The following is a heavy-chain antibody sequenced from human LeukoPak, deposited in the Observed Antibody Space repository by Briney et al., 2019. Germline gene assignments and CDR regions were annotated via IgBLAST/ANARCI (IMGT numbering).Heavy chain of an antibody. V-gene: IGHV4-30-2*01. CDR2: IYHSGST. Sequence: SETLSLTCTVSGGSISSGGYYWSWIRQPPGKGLEWIGYIYHSGSTYYNPSLKSRVTISVDRSKNQFSLKLSSVTAADTAVYYCARLRAVRDGYNLDYWGQGTLVTVSS. CDR3: ARLRAVRDGYNLDY. CDR1: GGSISSGGYY. D-gene: IGHD5-24*01. J-gene: IGHJ4*02.